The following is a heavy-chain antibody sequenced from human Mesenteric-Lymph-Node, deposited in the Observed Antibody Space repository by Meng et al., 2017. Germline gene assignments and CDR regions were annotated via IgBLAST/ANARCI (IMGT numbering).Heavy chain of an antibody. CDR2: IYYSGST. V-gene: IGHV4-61*01. CDR1: GGSVSSGSYY. D-gene: IGHD3-10*01. Sequence: SETLSLTCTVSGGSVSSGSYYWSWIRQPPGKGLEWIGYIYYSGSTNYNPSLKSRVTISVDTSKNQFSLKLSSVTAADTAVYYCARDGLGSGRNTRWGQGTLVTVSS. J-gene: IGHJ4*02. CDR3: ARDGLGSGRNTR.